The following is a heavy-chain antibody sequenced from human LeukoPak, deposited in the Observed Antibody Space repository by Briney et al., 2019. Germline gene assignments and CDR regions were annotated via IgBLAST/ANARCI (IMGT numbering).Heavy chain of an antibody. CDR2: ISASSGST. V-gene: IGHV3-23*01. CDR3: TSGWYLGYFDY. J-gene: IGHJ4*02. D-gene: IGHD6-19*01. Sequence: PGGSLRLSCAASGFTFSSYSMNWVRQAPGKGLEWVSGISASSGSTYYADSVKGRFTISRDNSKNTLYLQMNSLKTEDTAVYYCTSGWYLGYFDYWGQGTLVTVSS. CDR1: GFTFSSYS.